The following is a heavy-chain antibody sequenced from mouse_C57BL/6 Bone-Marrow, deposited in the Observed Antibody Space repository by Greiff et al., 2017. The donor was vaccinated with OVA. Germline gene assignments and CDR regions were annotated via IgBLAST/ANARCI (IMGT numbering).Heavy chain of an antibody. V-gene: IGHV2-2*01. CDR1: GFSLTSYG. Sequence: VQLKESGPGLVQPSQSLSITCPVSGFSLTSYGVHWVRQSPGKGLEWLGVIWSGGSTDYNAAFISRLSISKDNSKSQVFFKMNSLQADDTAIYYCARNGEGYWYFDVWGTGTTVTVSS. CDR2: IWSGGST. J-gene: IGHJ1*03. CDR3: ARNGEGYWYFDV.